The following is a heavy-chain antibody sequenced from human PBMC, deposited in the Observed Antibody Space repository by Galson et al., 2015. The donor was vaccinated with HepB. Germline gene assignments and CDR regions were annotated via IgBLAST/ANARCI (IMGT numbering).Heavy chain of an antibody. D-gene: IGHD2-2*01. CDR3: ARTAKVGISPYFDY. J-gene: IGHJ4*02. Sequence: SVKVSCKASGYTFTTYFMHWVRQAPGQGLEWMGIINPSDGDTTYTQIFQGRVTMTRDTSTTTVYMELSSLRSEDTAVYYCARTAKVGISPYFDYWGQGTLVTGSS. CDR1: GYTFTTYF. V-gene: IGHV1-46*01. CDR2: INPSDGDT.